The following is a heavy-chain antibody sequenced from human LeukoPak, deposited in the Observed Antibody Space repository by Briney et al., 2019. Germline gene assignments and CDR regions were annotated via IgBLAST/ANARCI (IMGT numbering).Heavy chain of an antibody. J-gene: IGHJ3*02. V-gene: IGHV4-31*03. CDR2: IYYSGST. Sequence: SQTLSLTCTVSGGSISSGGYYWSWIRQHPGNGLEGIGYIYYSGSTYYNPSLKSRVTISVDTSKNQFSLQLNSVSPEDTAVYYCARDQGLGRYAFDIWGQGTMVTVSS. D-gene: IGHD7-27*01. CDR1: GGSISSGGYY. CDR3: ARDQGLGRYAFDI.